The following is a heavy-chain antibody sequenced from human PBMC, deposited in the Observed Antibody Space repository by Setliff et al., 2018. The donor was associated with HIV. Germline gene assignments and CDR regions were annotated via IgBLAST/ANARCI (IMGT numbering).Heavy chain of an antibody. V-gene: IGHV4-59*08. CDR1: GGSIRSYY. Sequence: SETLSLTCTVSGGSIRSYYWSWIRQPPGKGLEWIGYIYNTGSTYHSPSLESRVTISIDTSKNQFSLKLYSVTAADTAVYYCARAYFGSGIYYWGQGTLVTVSS. CDR3: ARAYFGSGIYY. CDR2: IYNTGST. D-gene: IGHD3-10*01. J-gene: IGHJ4*02.